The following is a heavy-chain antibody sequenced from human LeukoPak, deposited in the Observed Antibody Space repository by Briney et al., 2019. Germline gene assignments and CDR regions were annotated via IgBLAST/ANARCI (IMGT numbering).Heavy chain of an antibody. V-gene: IGHV3-48*01. CDR1: GFTFSSYS. Sequence: GGSLRLSCAASGFTFSSYSMNWVRQAPGKGLEWVSYISSSSSTIYYADSVKGRFTISRDNAKNSLYLQMNSLRAEDTAVYYCAKDTRGYSYGTFDYWGQGTLVTVSS. CDR2: ISSSSSTI. D-gene: IGHD5-18*01. J-gene: IGHJ4*02. CDR3: AKDTRGYSYGTFDY.